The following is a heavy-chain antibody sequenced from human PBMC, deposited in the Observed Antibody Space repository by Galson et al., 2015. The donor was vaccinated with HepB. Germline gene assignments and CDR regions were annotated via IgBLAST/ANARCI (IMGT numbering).Heavy chain of an antibody. V-gene: IGHV3-23*01. D-gene: IGHD1-26*01. Sequence: SLRLSCAASGFTFSSYAMSWVRQAPGKGLEWVSAISGSGGSTYCADSVKGRFTISRDNSKNTLYLQMNSLRAEDTAVYYCAKDSVGATTGYWGQGTLVTVSS. CDR3: AKDSVGATTGY. J-gene: IGHJ4*02. CDR2: ISGSGGST. CDR1: GFTFSSYA.